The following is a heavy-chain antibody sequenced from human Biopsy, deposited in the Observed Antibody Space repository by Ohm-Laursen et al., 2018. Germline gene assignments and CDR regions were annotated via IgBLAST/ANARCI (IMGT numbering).Heavy chain of an antibody. CDR1: GDSLSSYF. CDR2: IHNSGGI. V-gene: IGHV4-59*01. J-gene: IGHJ4*02. CDR3: ARALGGYDLSAYYIDS. Sequence: GTLSLTCTVSGDSLSSYFWSWIRQPPGKGLEWIGFIHNSGGIDHNPSLKSRVTVSMDVSNNDFSLKLTSVTAADTAVYYCARALGGYDLSAYYIDSWGQGTLVTVSS. D-gene: IGHD3-22*01.